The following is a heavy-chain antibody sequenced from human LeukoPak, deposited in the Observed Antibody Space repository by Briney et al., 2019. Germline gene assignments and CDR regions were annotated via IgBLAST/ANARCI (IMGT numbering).Heavy chain of an antibody. CDR3: AKLYGDYKHAFPL. Sequence: GSLRLSCAASGFTFSIYAMSWVRQSPGKGLEWVSSITAGGTTTYYEDSVKGRFTISRDNPKSTLYLQMNSLSAEDTALYYCAKLYGDYKHAFPLWGQGTMVTVSS. CDR2: ITAGGTTT. J-gene: IGHJ3*01. V-gene: IGHV3-23*01. CDR1: GFTFSIYA. D-gene: IGHD4-17*01.